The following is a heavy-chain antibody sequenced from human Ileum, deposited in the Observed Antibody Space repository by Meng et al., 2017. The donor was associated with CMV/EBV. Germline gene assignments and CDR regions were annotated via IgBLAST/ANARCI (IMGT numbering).Heavy chain of an antibody. CDR3: ARLPTGWPNWFDP. CDR1: GFTVSSNW. Sequence: GESLKISCAASGFTVSSNWMHWVRQAPGKGLVWVSRTSGDGRTINYADSVKGRFTISRDNSRNKLDLQMNNLRADDTAVYYCARLPTGWPNWFDPWGQGTLVTVSS. CDR2: TSGDGRTI. D-gene: IGHD1-14*01. J-gene: IGHJ5*02. V-gene: IGHV3-74*01.